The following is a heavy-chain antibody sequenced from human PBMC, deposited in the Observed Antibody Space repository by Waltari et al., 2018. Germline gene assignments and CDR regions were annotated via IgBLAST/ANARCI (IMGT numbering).Heavy chain of an antibody. Sequence: EVQLVESGGGVVQPGGSLRLSCAPSGFPFSNYWMHGVRKAPGKGLVWVSRIDTDGRSTNYADSVKGRFTISRDNAKNTLYLQMNSLRAEDTAVYYCARDRGYGYYFDYWGQGTLVTVSS. J-gene: IGHJ4*02. D-gene: IGHD5-18*01. CDR1: GFPFSNYW. V-gene: IGHV3-74*01. CDR2: IDTDGRST. CDR3: ARDRGYGYYFDY.